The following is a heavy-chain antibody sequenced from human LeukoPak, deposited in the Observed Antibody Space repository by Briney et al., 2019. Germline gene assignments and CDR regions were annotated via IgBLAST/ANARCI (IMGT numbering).Heavy chain of an antibody. D-gene: IGHD5-18*01. V-gene: IGHV3-23*01. CDR2: ISGSGGST. CDR1: GFTFSNYA. CDR3: TKGTIWLPFDY. J-gene: IGHJ4*02. Sequence: GGSLRLSCAASGFTFSNYAMSCARQAPGKGLEWVSAISGSGGSTYYADSVKGRFTISRDNSKNTLYLQMNSLRAEDTAVYYCTKGTIWLPFDYWGQGTLVTVSS.